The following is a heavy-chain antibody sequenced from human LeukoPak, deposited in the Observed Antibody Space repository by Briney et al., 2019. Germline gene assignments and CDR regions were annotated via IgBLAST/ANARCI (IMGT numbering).Heavy chain of an antibody. CDR2: IIPIFGTA. Sequence: GASVKVSCKASGGTFSSYAISWVRQAPGQGLEWMGGIIPIFGTANYAQKFQGRVTITADESTSTAYMELSSLRSEDTDVYYCARVISGDAGFDPWGQGTLVTVSS. CDR1: GGTFSSYA. CDR3: ARVISGDAGFDP. D-gene: IGHD3-10*01. V-gene: IGHV1-69*01. J-gene: IGHJ5*02.